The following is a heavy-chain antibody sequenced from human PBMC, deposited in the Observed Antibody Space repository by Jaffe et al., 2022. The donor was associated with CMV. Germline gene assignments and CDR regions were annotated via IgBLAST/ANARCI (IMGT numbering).Heavy chain of an antibody. V-gene: IGHV3-30*03. CDR3: APGGFGDDSSIGGY. CDR2: ISYDGSNK. CDR1: GFTFSSYG. D-gene: IGHD3-22*01. J-gene: IGHJ4*02. Sequence: QVQLVESGGGVVQPGRSLRLSCAASGFTFSSYGMHWVRQAPGKGLEWVAVISYDGSNKYYADSVKGRFTISRDNSKNTLYLQMNSLRAEDTAVYYCAPGGFGDDSSIGGYWGQGTLVTVSS.